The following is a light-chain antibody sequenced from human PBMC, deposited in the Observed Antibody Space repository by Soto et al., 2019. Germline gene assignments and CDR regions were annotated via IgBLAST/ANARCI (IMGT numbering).Light chain of an antibody. CDR2: DVS. Sequence: QSVLTQPASVSGSPGQSITLPCPGTSSDVGGYNFVSWYQQNPGKAPKLMIYDVSNRPSGVSNRFSGSKSGNTASLTISGLQAEDEADYYCSSYTASSTPWVFGTGTKVTVL. J-gene: IGLJ1*01. CDR1: SSDVGGYNF. V-gene: IGLV2-14*01. CDR3: SSYTASSTPWV.